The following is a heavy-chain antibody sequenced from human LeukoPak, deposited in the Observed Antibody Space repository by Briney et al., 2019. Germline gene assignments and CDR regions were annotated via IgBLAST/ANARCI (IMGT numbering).Heavy chain of an antibody. CDR1: GFTFRSHW. CDR3: VGDGDDFNFDY. D-gene: IGHD5-24*01. V-gene: IGHV3-74*01. CDR2: VIRDGSFT. J-gene: IGHJ4*02. Sequence: GGSLRLSCAASGFTFRSHWMHWVRQAPGKGLEWVSRVIRDGSFTNYADSEKGRFTISRDNAKSTLYLQMSSLRADDTAVYFCVGDGDDFNFDYWGQGSLVTVSS.